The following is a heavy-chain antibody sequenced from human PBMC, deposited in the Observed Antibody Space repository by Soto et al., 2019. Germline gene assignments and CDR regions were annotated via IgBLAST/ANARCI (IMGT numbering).Heavy chain of an antibody. V-gene: IGHV3-23*05. CDR1: GFPFSTSG. J-gene: IGHJ4*02. Sequence: EVHLLESGGGLVQPGGSLILSCAASGFPFSTSGILWLRQPPGEGLEWVSAIGPTANTNYRDSVKGRFTISRDNSRNTVVLQMSALRPEDTALYYCAIARHCSSAACPAAEWGQGTLITVSS. D-gene: IGHD2-2*01. CDR2: IGPTANT. CDR3: AIARHCSSAACPAAE.